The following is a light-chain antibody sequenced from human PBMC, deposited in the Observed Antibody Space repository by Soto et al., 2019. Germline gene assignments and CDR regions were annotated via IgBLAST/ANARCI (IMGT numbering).Light chain of an antibody. V-gene: IGKV1-5*01. CDR3: QQRSNWPLT. J-gene: IGKJ4*01. Sequence: GDRVTITCRASQSISSWLAWYQQKPGKAPKLLIYDASSLESGVPSRFTGSGSGTDFTLTISSLEPEDFAVYYCQQRSNWPLTFGGGTKVDIK. CDR1: QSISSW. CDR2: DAS.